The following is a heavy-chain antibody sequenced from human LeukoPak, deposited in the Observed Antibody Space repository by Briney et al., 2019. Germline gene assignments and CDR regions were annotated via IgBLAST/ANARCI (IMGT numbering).Heavy chain of an antibody. V-gene: IGHV4-39*07. CDR2: IYYSGST. CDR3: ARDRYSNLDY. D-gene: IGHD4-11*01. Sequence: SETLSLTCTVSGGSISSSSYYWGWIRQPPGKGLEWIGSIYYSGSTNYNPSLKSRVTISVDTSKNQFSLKLSSVTAADTAVYYCARDRYSNLDYWGQGTLVTVSS. CDR1: GGSISSSSYY. J-gene: IGHJ4*02.